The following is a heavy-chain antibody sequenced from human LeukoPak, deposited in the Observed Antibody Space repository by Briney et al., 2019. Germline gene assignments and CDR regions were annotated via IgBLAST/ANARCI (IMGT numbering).Heavy chain of an antibody. CDR3: ARDLGRDCSSTSCYGVDP. Sequence: SETLSLTCTVTSGSISGHYWSWIRQPAGKEMQWIGRIYTSGATNYNPSLKSRVTISVDTSKNQFSLKLSSVTAADTAVYYCARDLGRDCSSTSCYGVDPWGQGTLVTVSS. D-gene: IGHD2-2*01. V-gene: IGHV4-4*07. J-gene: IGHJ5*02. CDR1: SGSISGHY. CDR2: IYTSGAT.